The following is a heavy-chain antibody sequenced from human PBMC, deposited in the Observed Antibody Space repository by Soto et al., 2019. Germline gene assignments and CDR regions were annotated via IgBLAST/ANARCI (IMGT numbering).Heavy chain of an antibody. D-gene: IGHD1-26*01. CDR3: ARVAGSPDY. CDR1: GYTFTTYD. V-gene: IGHV1-8*01. J-gene: IGHJ4*02. Sequence: QVQLVQSGPEVKKPGASVKVSCKASGYTFTTYDFNWVRQAPGQGLEWMGWLNPKSGNTGSAQKFQGRVTMTRDSSISTVYMELSSLSSDDTAIYYCARVAGSPDYWGQGNLVTVSS. CDR2: LNPKSGNT.